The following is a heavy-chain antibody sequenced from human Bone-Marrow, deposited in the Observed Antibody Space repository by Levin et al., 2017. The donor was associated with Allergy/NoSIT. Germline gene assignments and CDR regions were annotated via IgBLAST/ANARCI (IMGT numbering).Heavy chain of an antibody. D-gene: IGHD1-26*01. V-gene: IGHV7-4-1*02. CDR1: GYTFTNYA. J-gene: IGHJ6*03. CDR2: INTNTGIP. Sequence: AASVKVSCQASGYTFTNYAINWVRQAPGQGLEWMGWINTNTGIPTYAQGFTGRFVFSLDTSVSTAYLQISSLKTEDTAVYHCARNALGENFMDVWGKGTTVIVSS. CDR3: ARNALGENFMDV.